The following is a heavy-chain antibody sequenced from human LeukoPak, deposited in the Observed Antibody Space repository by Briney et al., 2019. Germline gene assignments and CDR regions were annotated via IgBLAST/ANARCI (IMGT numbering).Heavy chain of an antibody. CDR3: ARDGGWVLVTEIES. J-gene: IGHJ5*02. CDR2: IYYSGST. CDR1: GGSISSYY. V-gene: IGHV4-59*12. D-gene: IGHD3-9*01. Sequence: SEALSLTCTVSGGSISSYYWSWIRQPPGKGREGSGYIYYSGSTNYNPSLKSRVTISVDTSKNQLSLKLSPGTAADTAVYYCARDGGWVLVTEIESWGQGILVPVSS.